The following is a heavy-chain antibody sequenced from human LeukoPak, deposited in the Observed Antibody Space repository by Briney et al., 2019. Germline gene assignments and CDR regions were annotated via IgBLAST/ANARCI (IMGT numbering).Heavy chain of an antibody. J-gene: IGHJ4*02. CDR2: MYTSGST. CDR1: GGSINSGNYY. D-gene: IGHD5-18*01. CDR3: ARSDGGYSYLDY. Sequence: PSQTLSLTCSVSGGSINSGNYYWSWIRQPAGKGLEWIGRMYTSGSTNYNPSLKSRVSISVDTSKNQLSLKLTSVTAADTAVYYCARSDGGYSYLDYWGQGALVTVSP. V-gene: IGHV4-61*02.